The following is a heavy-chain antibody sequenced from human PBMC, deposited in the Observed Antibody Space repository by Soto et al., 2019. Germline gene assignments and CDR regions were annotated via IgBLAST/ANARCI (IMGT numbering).Heavy chain of an antibody. V-gene: IGHV4-30-4*01. J-gene: IGHJ6*02. CDR1: GGSISSGDYF. Sequence: QVQLQESGPGLVKPSQTLSLTCTVSGGSISSGDYFWSWIRQSPGKGLEWIGYISSIGSTYYNPSLKSRVSVSRDTSKNQFSLKLSAVTTKDTAVYYCARGLVIISYYYHGMDVWGQGTTVTVSS. CDR2: ISSIGST. CDR3: ARGLVIISYYYHGMDV. D-gene: IGHD3-9*01.